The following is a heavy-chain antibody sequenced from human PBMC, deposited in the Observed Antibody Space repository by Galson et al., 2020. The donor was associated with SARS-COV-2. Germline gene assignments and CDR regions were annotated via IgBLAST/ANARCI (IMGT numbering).Heavy chain of an antibody. D-gene: IGHD3-9*01. CDR3: VRPSTYYNILTNYPHLYYFDY. J-gene: IGHJ4*02. V-gene: IGHV5-51*01. Sequence: GESLKISCYGSGYIFTTYWIGWVRQMPGKGLEWMGIIYPGDSDTRYSPSFQGQVTISADKSINTAYLQWSSLKASDTAMYYCVRPSTYYNILTNYPHLYYFDYWGQGTLVTVSS. CDR1: GYIFTTYW. CDR2: IYPGDSDT.